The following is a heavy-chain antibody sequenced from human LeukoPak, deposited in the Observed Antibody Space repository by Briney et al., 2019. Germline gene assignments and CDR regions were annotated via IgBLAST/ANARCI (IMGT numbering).Heavy chain of an antibody. CDR2: ISYDGSNK. V-gene: IGHV3-30*18. CDR1: GFTFSSYG. CDR3: AKDLDWNDAFDI. D-gene: IGHD1-1*01. J-gene: IGHJ3*02. Sequence: PGGSLRLSCAASGFTFSSYGMHWVRQAPGKGLEWVAVISYDGSNKYYADSVKGRFTISRDNSKNTLYLQMNSLRAEDTAVYCCAKDLDWNDAFDIWGQGTMVTVSS.